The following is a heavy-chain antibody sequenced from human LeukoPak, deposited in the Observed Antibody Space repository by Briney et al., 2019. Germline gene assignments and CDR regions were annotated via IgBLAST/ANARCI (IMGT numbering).Heavy chain of an antibody. V-gene: IGHV3-23*01. CDR3: ARDERLLSFLK. J-gene: IGHJ4*02. CDR1: GFNFSNYG. D-gene: IGHD3-3*01. CDR2: ITGSGGST. Sequence: GGSLRLSCAASGFNFSNYGLRWVRQPPGKGLEWVSGITGSGGSTYYADSVKGRFTISRDNSKNTLYLQMNSLRAEDTAIYYCARDERLLSFLKWGQGTLVTVSS.